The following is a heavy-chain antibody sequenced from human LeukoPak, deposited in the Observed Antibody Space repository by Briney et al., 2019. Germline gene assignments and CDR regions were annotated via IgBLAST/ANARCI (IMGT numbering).Heavy chain of an antibody. D-gene: IGHD3-3*01. V-gene: IGHV3-7*01. CDR3: ARDRTTWGWSGYISDNYYYYYGMDV. J-gene: IGHJ6*02. CDR1: GFTFSSYW. Sequence: PGGSLRLSCAASGFTFSSYWMSWVRQAPGKGLECVANIKQDGSEKYYVDSVKGRFTISRDNAKNSLYLQMNSLRAEDTAVYYCARDRTTWGWSGYISDNYYYYYGMDVWGQGTTVTVSS. CDR2: IKQDGSEK.